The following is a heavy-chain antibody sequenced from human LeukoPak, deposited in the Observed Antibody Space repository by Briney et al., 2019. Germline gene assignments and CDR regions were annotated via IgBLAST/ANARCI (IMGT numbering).Heavy chain of an antibody. J-gene: IGHJ4*02. CDR2: ITSGGGYI. Sequence: GVSLRLSCAASGFTFSSYSINWVRQAPGKGLEWVSSITSGGGYINYADSVKGRFTISRDNSKNTLYLQMNSLRAEVTAVYYCAKLSRDGYNIDYWGQGTLVTVSS. V-gene: IGHV3-23*01. D-gene: IGHD5-24*01. CDR3: AKLSRDGYNIDY. CDR1: GFTFSSYS.